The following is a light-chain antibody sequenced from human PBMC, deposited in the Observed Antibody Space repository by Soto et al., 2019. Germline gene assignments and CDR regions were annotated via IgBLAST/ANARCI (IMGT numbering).Light chain of an antibody. Sequence: SALTQPASVSGSPGQSITISCTGTSSDVGNYNFVSWYKQHPGKAPQLIIYDVTNRPSGVSNRFSGSKSGNTASLTISGLQAEDEAYYYCNSYTSSSTLRVFGTGTKLTVL. J-gene: IGLJ1*01. CDR3: NSYTSSSTLRV. CDR1: SSDVGNYNF. CDR2: DVT. V-gene: IGLV2-14*01.